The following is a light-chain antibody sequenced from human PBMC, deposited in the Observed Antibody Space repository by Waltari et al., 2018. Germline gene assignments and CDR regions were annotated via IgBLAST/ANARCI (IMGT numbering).Light chain of an antibody. J-gene: IGLJ2*01. CDR2: DVT. CDR3: SSFTDTHTLL. Sequence: QSALTQPASVSGPPGQSSPIPCTGTSNDVGSSNFVSWYHQHPGRAPQLMIYDVTERPSGISYRFSGSKSANTASLTISGLLPEDEAIYYCSSFTDTHTLLFGGGTTVTVL. CDR1: SNDVGSSNF. V-gene: IGLV2-14*03.